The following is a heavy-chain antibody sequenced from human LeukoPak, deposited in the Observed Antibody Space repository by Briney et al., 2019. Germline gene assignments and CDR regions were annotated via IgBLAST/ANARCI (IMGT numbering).Heavy chain of an antibody. CDR1: GGTFSSYA. J-gene: IGHJ4*02. CDR2: IIPILGIA. CDR3: ARDFGSGWSFFDY. V-gene: IGHV1-69*04. Sequence: ASVKVSCKASGGTFSSYAISWVRQAPGQGLEWMGRIIPILGIANYAQKFQGRVTITADKSTSTAYMELSSLRSEDTAVYYCARDFGSGWSFFDYWGQGTLVTVSS. D-gene: IGHD6-19*01.